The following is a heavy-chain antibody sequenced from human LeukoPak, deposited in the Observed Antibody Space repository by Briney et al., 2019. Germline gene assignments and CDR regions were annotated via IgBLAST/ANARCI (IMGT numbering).Heavy chain of an antibody. D-gene: IGHD6-19*01. CDR2: FFYTGNT. Sequence: SETLSLTCTVSGGSITSYSWTWIRQSPGKGLEWIGSFFYTGNTNYNPSLESRATISVDTSKNQFSLRLSSVTAADTAVYYCARRLYSSGWSLWFDPWGQGTLVIVSS. CDR1: GGSITSYS. CDR3: ARRLYSSGWSLWFDP. J-gene: IGHJ5*02. V-gene: IGHV4-59*01.